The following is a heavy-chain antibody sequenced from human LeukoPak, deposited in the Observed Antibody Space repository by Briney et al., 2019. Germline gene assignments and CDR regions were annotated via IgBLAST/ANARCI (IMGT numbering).Heavy chain of an antibody. CDR3: ATYRGRDYYWGLDY. CDR1: GGSFSAYY. V-gene: IGHV4-34*01. J-gene: IGHJ4*02. CDR2: ISHRRST. Sequence: PSETLSLTCGVYGGSFSAYYWSWIRQPPGKGLEWIGEISHRRSTNYNPSLKSRVTISLDTSKNQFSLKLSSVTAADTAVYYCATYRGRDYYWGLDYWDQGTLVTVSS. D-gene: IGHD3-22*01.